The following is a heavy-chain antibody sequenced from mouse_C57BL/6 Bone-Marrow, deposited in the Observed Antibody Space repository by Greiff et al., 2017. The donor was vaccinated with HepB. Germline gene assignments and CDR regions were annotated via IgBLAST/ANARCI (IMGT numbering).Heavy chain of an antibody. J-gene: IGHJ4*01. V-gene: IGHV5-9-1*02. CDR3: TREGIYYDYPYAMDY. CDR1: GFTFSSYA. D-gene: IGHD2-4*01. Sequence: EVQGVESGEGLVKPGGSLKLSCAASGFTFSSYAMSWVRQTPEKRLEWVAYISSGGDYIYYADTVKGRFTISRDNARNTLYLQMSSLKSEDTAMYYCTREGIYYDYPYAMDYWGQGTSVTVSS. CDR2: ISSGGDYI.